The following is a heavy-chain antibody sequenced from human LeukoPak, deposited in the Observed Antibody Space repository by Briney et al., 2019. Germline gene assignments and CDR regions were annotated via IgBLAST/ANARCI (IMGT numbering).Heavy chain of an antibody. Sequence: SETLSLTCTVSGGSISSYYWSWIRQHPGKGLECIGYIYYSGSTNYTPSLKSRVTISVDTSKNQFSLKLSSVTAADTAVYYCATGYSSSWGLDYWGQGTLVTVSS. J-gene: IGHJ4*02. CDR2: IYYSGST. D-gene: IGHD6-13*01. CDR3: ATGYSSSWGLDY. V-gene: IGHV4-59*01. CDR1: GGSISSYY.